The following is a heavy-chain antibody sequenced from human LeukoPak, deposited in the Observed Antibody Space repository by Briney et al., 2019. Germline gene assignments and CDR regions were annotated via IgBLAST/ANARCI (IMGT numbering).Heavy chain of an antibody. Sequence: GGSLRLSCAASGFNFNSSAMSWVRQAPGKGLEWVSSISGGGGSTYYADSVKGRFTISRDNSKNTLYLQMNSLRAEDTAVYYCAKSLIGSGYGWAPFDYWGQGTLVTVSS. CDR2: ISGGGGST. CDR3: AKSLIGSGYGWAPFDY. D-gene: IGHD5-12*01. CDR1: GFNFNSSA. V-gene: IGHV3-23*01. J-gene: IGHJ4*02.